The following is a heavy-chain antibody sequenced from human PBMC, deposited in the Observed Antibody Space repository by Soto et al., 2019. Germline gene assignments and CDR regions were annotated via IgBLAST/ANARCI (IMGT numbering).Heavy chain of an antibody. V-gene: IGHV3-48*02. CDR3: ARDVRYVDL. Sequence: EVQLVESGGGLVQPGGSLRLSCAASGFTFSSYSMNWVRQAPGTGLELLSFTSSTGSTIYYADSVKGRFTISRDNAKNSLFLQMNSLRDEDTAVYYCARDVRYVDLWGQGTLVAVSS. J-gene: IGHJ5*02. CDR1: GFTFSSYS. CDR2: TSSTGSTI. D-gene: IGHD2-2*01.